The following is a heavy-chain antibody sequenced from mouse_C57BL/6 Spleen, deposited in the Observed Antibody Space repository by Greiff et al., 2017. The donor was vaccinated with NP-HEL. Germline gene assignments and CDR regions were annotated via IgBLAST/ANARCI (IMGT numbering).Heavy chain of an antibody. V-gene: IGHV1-78*01. CDR1: GYTFTDHT. Sequence: VHLVESDAELVKPGASVKISCKVSGYTFTDHTIHWMKQRPEQGLEWIGYIYPRDGSTKYNEKFKGKATLTADKSSSTAYMQLNSLTSEDSAVYFCARDYYGSSSYFDYWGQGTTLTVSS. D-gene: IGHD1-1*01. CDR3: ARDYYGSSSYFDY. J-gene: IGHJ2*01. CDR2: IYPRDGST.